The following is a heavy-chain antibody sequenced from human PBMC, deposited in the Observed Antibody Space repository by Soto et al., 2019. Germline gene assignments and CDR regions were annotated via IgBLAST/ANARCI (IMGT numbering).Heavy chain of an antibody. J-gene: IGHJ5*02. D-gene: IGHD2-21*01. CDR3: ARHGPIFKSKGYCCGDCYALNWFDP. CDR1: GFTFNTCS. V-gene: IGHV3-21*04. CDR2: ISSSSNYI. Sequence: PGGSLRLSCVASGFTFNTCSMNWVRQAPGKGLEWVSSISSSSNYIDYADSVKGRFTISRDNARNSLYLQMNSLRAEDTAVYYCARHGPIFKSKGYCCGDCYALNWFDPWGQGTLVTVSS.